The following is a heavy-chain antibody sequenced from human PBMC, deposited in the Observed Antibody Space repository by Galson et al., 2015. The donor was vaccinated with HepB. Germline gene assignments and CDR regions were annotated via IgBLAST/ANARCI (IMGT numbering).Heavy chain of an antibody. Sequence: SLRLSCAASGFSFSASGMHWVRQAPGKGPECVGGMSHDRRNKYEADSVRGRFIISRDNSENTLFLEMNSLRLEDTAVYFCAKGAYSNVLMAGGWFDPWGQGTLVIVSS. CDR2: MSHDRRNK. CDR1: GFSFSASG. D-gene: IGHD2/OR15-2a*01. J-gene: IGHJ5*02. CDR3: AKGAYSNVLMAGGWFDP. V-gene: IGHV3-30*18.